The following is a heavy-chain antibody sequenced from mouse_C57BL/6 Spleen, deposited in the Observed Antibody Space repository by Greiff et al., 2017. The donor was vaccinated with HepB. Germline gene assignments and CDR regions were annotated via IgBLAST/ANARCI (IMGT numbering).Heavy chain of an antibody. D-gene: IGHD1-1*01. Sequence: VQLQQSGAELARPGASVKLSCKASGYTFTSYGISWVKQRTGQGLEWIGESYPRSGNTYYNEKFKGKATLTADKSSSTAYMELRSLTSEDSAVYLCASTTVRYWYFDVWGTGTTVTVSS. CDR1: GYTFTSYG. CDR2: SYPRSGNT. V-gene: IGHV1-81*01. J-gene: IGHJ1*03. CDR3: ASTTVRYWYFDV.